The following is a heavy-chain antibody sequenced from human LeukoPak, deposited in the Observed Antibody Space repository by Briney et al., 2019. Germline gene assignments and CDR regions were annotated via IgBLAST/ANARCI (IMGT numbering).Heavy chain of an antibody. Sequence: PGGSLRLSCAASGFTFSSSGIHWVRQAPGKGLGWVTFIRHDGTNQHYGDSVKGRFTISRDDLKNTVFLQMNRVRAEDTAVYFCARSRNVRTFDYWGQGTLVAVSS. CDR3: ARSRNVRTFDY. CDR1: GFTFSSSG. CDR2: IRHDGTNQ. V-gene: IGHV3-30*02. J-gene: IGHJ4*02.